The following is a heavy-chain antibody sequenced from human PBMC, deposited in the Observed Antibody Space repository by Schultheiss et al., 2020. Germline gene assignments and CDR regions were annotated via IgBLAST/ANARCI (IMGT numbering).Heavy chain of an antibody. J-gene: IGHJ4*02. CDR2: ISGSGGST. Sequence: GGSLRLSCAASGFTFSGCDMHWVRQGTGKGLEWVSAISGSGGSTYYADSVKGRFTISRDNSKNTLYLQMNSLRAEDTAVYYCAKDRWIQLSYFDYWGQGTLVTVYS. V-gene: IGHV3-23*01. CDR3: AKDRWIQLSYFDY. D-gene: IGHD5-18*01. CDR1: GFTFSGCD.